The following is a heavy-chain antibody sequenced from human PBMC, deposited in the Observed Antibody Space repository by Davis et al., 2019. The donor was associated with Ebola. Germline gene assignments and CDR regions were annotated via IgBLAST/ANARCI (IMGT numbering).Heavy chain of an antibody. V-gene: IGHV4-34*09. J-gene: IGHJ6*03. CDR1: SGSFSGYF. D-gene: IGHD3-22*01. CDR3: ARDLRYDSSGYDYYFYMDV. Sequence: PSETLSLTCAVYSGSFSGYFWTWIRQSPGKGLEWIGEINHSGVTNYNPSLKSRVTISLATSKNQFSLNLYSVTAADTAVYYCARDLRYDSSGYDYYFYMDVWGKGTTVTVSS. CDR2: INHSGVT.